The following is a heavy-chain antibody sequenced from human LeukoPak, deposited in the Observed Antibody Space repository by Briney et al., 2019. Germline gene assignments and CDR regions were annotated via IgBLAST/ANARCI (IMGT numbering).Heavy chain of an antibody. CDR3: ARSYDSSGYYSFDC. Sequence: PGRSLRLSCAASGFTFSTYAMHWVRQPPGKGLEWVAVISHDGSSEYYADSVKGRFTISRDNSKNTLSLQMNSLRGDDTAVYYCARSYDSSGYYSFDCWGQGTLVTVSS. D-gene: IGHD3-22*01. CDR1: GFTFSTYA. V-gene: IGHV3-30-3*01. CDR2: ISHDGSSE. J-gene: IGHJ4*02.